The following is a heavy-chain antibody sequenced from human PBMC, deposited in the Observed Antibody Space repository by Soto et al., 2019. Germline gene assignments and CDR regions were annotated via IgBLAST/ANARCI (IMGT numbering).Heavy chain of an antibody. Sequence: VQLLESGGGLVQPGGSLRLSCAASGFTFSSYAMSWVRQAPGKGLEWVAVISDDGSNKYYADSVKGRFTISRDNSKNTLYLQMNSLRAEDTAVYYCARNTVAASDWGQGTLVTVSS. CDR3: ARNTVAASD. J-gene: IGHJ4*02. CDR1: GFTFSSYA. D-gene: IGHD6-19*01. V-gene: IGHV3-30-3*01. CDR2: ISDDGSNK.